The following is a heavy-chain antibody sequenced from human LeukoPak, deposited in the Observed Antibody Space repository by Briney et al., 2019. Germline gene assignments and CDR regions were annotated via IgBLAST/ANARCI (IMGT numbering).Heavy chain of an antibody. CDR1: GGSFSGYY. D-gene: IGHD5-18*01. V-gene: IGHV4-34*01. CDR2: INHSGST. Sequence: PSETLSLTCAVYGGSFSGYYWSWIRQPPGKGLEWIGEINHSGSTNYNPSLKSRVAISVDTSKNQFSLKLSSVTAADTAVYYCARDQGYSCGYCFDYWGQGTLVTVSS. CDR3: ARDQGYSCGYCFDY. J-gene: IGHJ4*02.